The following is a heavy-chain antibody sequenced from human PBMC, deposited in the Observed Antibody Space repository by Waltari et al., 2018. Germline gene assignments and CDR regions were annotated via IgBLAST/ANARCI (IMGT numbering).Heavy chain of an antibody. Sequence: QVQLQESGPGLVKPSETLSLTCTVSGGSISSYYWSWIRQPPGKGLEWIGYIYYSGGTNSNPSLKSRVTISVDTSKNQFSLKLSSVTAADTAVYYCATRRDDFWSGYYTSGAFDIWGQGTMVTVSS. D-gene: IGHD3-3*01. J-gene: IGHJ3*02. CDR3: ATRRDDFWSGYYTSGAFDI. CDR1: GGSISSYY. V-gene: IGHV4-59*01. CDR2: IYYSGGT.